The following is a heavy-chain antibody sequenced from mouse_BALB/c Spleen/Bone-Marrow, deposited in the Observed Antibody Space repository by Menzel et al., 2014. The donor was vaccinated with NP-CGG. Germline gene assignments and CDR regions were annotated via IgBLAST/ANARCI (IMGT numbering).Heavy chain of an antibody. V-gene: IGHV1-80*01. CDR2: IYPGDGDI. Sequence: QVQLQQSGAELVRPGSSVKISCTASGSAFSSYWMNWVQQRPGQGLEWIGQIYPGDGDINYNGKFKGKATLTADKSSGTAYMQFSSLTSEDSAVYFCARGDFDFEAWFTYWGQGTLVTVSA. D-gene: IGHD2-4*01. CDR1: GSAFSSYW. CDR3: ARGDFDFEAWFTY. J-gene: IGHJ3*01.